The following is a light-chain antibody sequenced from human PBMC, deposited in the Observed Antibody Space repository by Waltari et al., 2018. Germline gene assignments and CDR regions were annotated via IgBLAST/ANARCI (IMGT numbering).Light chain of an antibody. CDR2: GAS. J-gene: IGKJ2*01. Sequence: EIVLTQSPGTLSLSPGERASLSCRASQTVTSSYLAWYQQKPGQAPRLLIYGASSRASGTPDRFIGSGSVTDFTLTISRLDPEDFAVYYCQHYGRSPPMYTCGQGTKLEI. V-gene: IGKV3-20*01. CDR3: QHYGRSPPMYT. CDR1: QTVTSSY.